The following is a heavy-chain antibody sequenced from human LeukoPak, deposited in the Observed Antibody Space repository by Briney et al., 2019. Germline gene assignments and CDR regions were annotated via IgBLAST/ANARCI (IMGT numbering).Heavy chain of an antibody. V-gene: IGHV3-64*01. D-gene: IGHD1-26*01. Sequence: GGSLRLSCAASGFTFSSYAMHWVRQAPGKGLEYVSAISSNGGSTYYANSVKGRFTISRDNSKNTLYLQMGSLRAEDMAVYYCARATYVGVYYYGMDVWGQGTTVTVSS. J-gene: IGHJ6*02. CDR1: GFTFSSYA. CDR2: ISSNGGST. CDR3: ARATYVGVYYYGMDV.